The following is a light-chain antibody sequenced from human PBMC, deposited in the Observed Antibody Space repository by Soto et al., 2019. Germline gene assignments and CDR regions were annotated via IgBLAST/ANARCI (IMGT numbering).Light chain of an antibody. J-gene: IGKJ1*01. CDR2: GAS. Sequence: EMVLTQSPGTLSLSPGERATLSCRASQSVDSSYLAWYQQKPGQAPRLLIYGASSRATGIPDGLSGSASGTDFTITTSRLEPEDFAVYYCQQYGRTPWTFGQGTRVETK. CDR1: QSVDSSY. CDR3: QQYGRTPWT. V-gene: IGKV3-20*01.